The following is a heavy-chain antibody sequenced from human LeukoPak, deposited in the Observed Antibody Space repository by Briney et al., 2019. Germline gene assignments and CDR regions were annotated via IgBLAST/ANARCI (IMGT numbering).Heavy chain of an antibody. CDR2: IKTQIDGGTT. J-gene: IGHJ3*01. CDR3: TTSQQLLNYAYDF. CDR1: GFTFNIAW. Sequence: GGSLRLSCAASGFTFNIAWMTWVRQAPGKWLEWVGRIKTQIDGGTTDHAAPVKGRFTISRDDSKNTLYLQMNSLKTEDTGVYYCTTSQQLLNYAYDFWGQGTMVTVSS. D-gene: IGHD2-2*01. V-gene: IGHV3-15*01.